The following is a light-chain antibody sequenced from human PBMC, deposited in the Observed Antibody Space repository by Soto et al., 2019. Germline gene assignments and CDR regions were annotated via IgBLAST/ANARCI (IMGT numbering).Light chain of an antibody. V-gene: IGLV2-8*01. CDR3: SSYGGNNNYV. CDR2: EVT. J-gene: IGLJ1*01. CDR1: SSDVGGYNY. Sequence: QSVLTQPSSASGSPGQLVTISCAGTSSDVGGYNYVSWYQQHPGKAPKLMIFEVTKRPSGVPDRFSGSKSGNTASLTVSGLQAEDEADYYCSSYGGNNNYVFGSGTKVTVL.